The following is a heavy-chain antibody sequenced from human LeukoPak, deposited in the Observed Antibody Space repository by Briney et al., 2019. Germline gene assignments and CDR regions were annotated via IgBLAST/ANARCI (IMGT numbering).Heavy chain of an antibody. Sequence: PGGSLRLSCAASGFIFSDYYMSWIRQAPGKGLEWVAYISSSGSYIYYADSVKGRFTMSRDNPKNSLYLQMNSLRAEDTAVYYCASFSGDGDHIHAFDIWGQGTMVTVSS. J-gene: IGHJ3*02. CDR2: ISSSGSYI. V-gene: IGHV3-11*04. D-gene: IGHD2-21*02. CDR1: GFIFSDYY. CDR3: ASFSGDGDHIHAFDI.